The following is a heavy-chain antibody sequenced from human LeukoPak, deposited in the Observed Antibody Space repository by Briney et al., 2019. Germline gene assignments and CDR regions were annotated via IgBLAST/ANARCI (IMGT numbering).Heavy chain of an antibody. CDR2: MNPNSGNT. CDR3: ARAKSLVGATRGSGYYMDV. CDR1: GYTFTSYH. D-gene: IGHD1-26*01. J-gene: IGHJ6*03. V-gene: IGHV1-8*01. Sequence: GASVKVSCKASGYTFTSYHINWVRQATGQGLEGMGWMNPNSGNTGYAQKFQGRVTMTRNTSISTAYMALSSLRSEDTAVYYCARAKSLVGATRGSGYYMDVWGKGTTVTVSS.